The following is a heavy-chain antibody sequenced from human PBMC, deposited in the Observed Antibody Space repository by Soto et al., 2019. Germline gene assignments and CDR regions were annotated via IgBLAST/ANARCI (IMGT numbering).Heavy chain of an antibody. D-gene: IGHD3-22*01. CDR2: INPNSGGT. Sequence: ASVKVSCKASGYTFTGYYMHWVRQAPGQGLEWMGWINPNSGGTNYAQKFQGRVTMTRDTSISTAYMELSRLRSDDTAVYYCARDRDDSSGYYYVGSDGMDVWRQATTVTVSS. J-gene: IGHJ6*02. CDR3: ARDRDDSSGYYYVGSDGMDV. V-gene: IGHV1-2*02. CDR1: GYTFTGYY.